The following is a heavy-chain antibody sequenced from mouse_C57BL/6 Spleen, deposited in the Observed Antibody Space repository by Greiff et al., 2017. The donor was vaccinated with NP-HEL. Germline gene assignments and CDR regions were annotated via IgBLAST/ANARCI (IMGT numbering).Heavy chain of an antibody. CDR3: AMADGSSYFDY. V-gene: IGHV1-81*01. CDR2: IYPRSGNT. J-gene: IGHJ2*01. CDR1: GYTFTSYG. D-gene: IGHD1-1*01. Sequence: VKLMESGAELARPGASVKLSCKASGYTFTSYGISWVKQRTGQGLEWIGEIYPRSGNTYYNEKFKGKATLTADKSSSTAYMELRSLTSEDSAFYFCAMADGSSYFDYWGQGTTLTVSS.